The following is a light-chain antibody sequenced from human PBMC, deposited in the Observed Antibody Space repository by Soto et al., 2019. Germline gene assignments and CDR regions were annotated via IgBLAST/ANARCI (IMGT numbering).Light chain of an antibody. CDR3: QQYNNWPRT. Sequence: ERVMTQSPATLSVSPGERATLSCRASQSVSSNLAWYQQKPGQAPRLLIYGASTRATGIPARFSGSGFGTEFTLTISSLQSGDSAVYYCQQYNNWPRTFGQGTKVDIK. V-gene: IGKV3-15*01. J-gene: IGKJ1*01. CDR2: GAS. CDR1: QSVSSN.